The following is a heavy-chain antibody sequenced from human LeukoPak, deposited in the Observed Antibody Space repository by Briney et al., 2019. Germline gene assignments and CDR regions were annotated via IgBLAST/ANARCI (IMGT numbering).Heavy chain of an antibody. J-gene: IGHJ6*03. CDR1: GFTFSSYS. CDR2: IKQDGREK. D-gene: IGHD5-12*01. V-gene: IGHV3-7*01. Sequence: GGSLRLSCAASGFTFSSYSMNWVRQAPGKGLEWVANIKQDGREKYYVDSVKGRFTISRDNAKNSLYLQMNSLRAEDTAVYYCARDMAMAVGGYSGYDPPHRIQNYYYYMDVWGKGTTVTVSS. CDR3: ARDMAMAVGGYSGYDPPHRIQNYYYYMDV.